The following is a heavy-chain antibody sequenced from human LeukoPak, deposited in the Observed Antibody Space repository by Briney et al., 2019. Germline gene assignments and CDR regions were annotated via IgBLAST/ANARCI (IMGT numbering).Heavy chain of an antibody. V-gene: IGHV1-2*02. CDR1: GYTFTGYY. CDR3: ARAGSGSYYVAGAFDI. Sequence: ASVKVSCKASGYTFTGYYMHWVRQAPGQGLEWMGWINPNSGGTNYAQKFQGRVTMTRDTSISTAYMELSRPRSDDMAVYYCARAGSGSYYVAGAFDIWGQGTMVTVSS. CDR2: INPNSGGT. D-gene: IGHD1-26*01. J-gene: IGHJ3*02.